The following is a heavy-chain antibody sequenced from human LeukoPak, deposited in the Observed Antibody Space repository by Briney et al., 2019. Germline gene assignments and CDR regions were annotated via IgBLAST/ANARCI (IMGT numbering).Heavy chain of an antibody. CDR2: IYYSGST. J-gene: IGHJ5*02. D-gene: IGHD3-22*01. CDR3: ARKWLLAYNWFDP. Sequence: SETLSLTCTVSGGSISSGGYYWSWIRQHPGKGLEWIGYIYYSGSTYYNPSLKSRVTISVDTSKNQFSLKLSSVTAADTAVYYCARKWLLAYNWFDPWGQGTLVTVSS. CDR1: GGSISSGGYY. V-gene: IGHV4-31*03.